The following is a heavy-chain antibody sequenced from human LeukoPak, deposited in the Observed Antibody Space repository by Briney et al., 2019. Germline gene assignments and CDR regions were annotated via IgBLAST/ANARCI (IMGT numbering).Heavy chain of an antibody. Sequence: GGSLRLSCAASGFTFSSYWMSWVRQAPGKGLEWVANIEQDGSEKYYVDSVKGRFTISRDNAKNSLYLQMNSLRAEDTAVYYCASVHLEWLLSLDYWGQGTLVTVSS. J-gene: IGHJ4*02. CDR1: GFTFSSYW. D-gene: IGHD3-3*01. CDR2: IEQDGSEK. CDR3: ASVHLEWLLSLDY. V-gene: IGHV3-7*01.